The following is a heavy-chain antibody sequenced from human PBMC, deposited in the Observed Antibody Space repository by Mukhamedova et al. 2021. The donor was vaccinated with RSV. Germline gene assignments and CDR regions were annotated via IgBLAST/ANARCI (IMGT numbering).Heavy chain of an antibody. CDR3: ARPNLNWNYDGMDV. J-gene: IGHJ6*02. V-gene: IGHV5-51*01. D-gene: IGHD1-1*01. Sequence: WVGIIYPGDSDTRYSPSFQGQVTISADKSISTAYLQWSSLKASDTAMYYCARPNLNWNYDGMDVWGQGTTVTVSS. CDR2: IYPGDSDT.